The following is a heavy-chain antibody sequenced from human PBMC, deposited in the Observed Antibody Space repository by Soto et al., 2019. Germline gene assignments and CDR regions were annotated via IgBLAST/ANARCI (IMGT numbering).Heavy chain of an antibody. CDR3: TTDPGQVERRHYYYYYMYV. CDR1: GFTFSNSW. V-gene: IGHV3-15*01. D-gene: IGHD1-1*01. CDR2: IKSKTDGGTT. Sequence: EVQLVESGGGLVKPGGSLRLSCAASGFTFSNSWMSWVRQAPGKGLEWVGRIKSKTDGGTTDYAAPVKGRFTISKDDSKQTQYLQMNSSETEPADVYYCTTDPGQVERRHYYYYYMYVWGKGTPVTVSS. J-gene: IGHJ6*03.